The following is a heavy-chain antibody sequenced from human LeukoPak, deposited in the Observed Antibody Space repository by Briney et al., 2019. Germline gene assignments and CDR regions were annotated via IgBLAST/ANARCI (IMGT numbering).Heavy chain of an antibody. Sequence: SETLSLTCTVSGGSISSGSYYWSWIRQPAGKGLEWIGRIYTSGSTNYNPSLKSRVTISVDTSKNQFSLKLSSVTAADTAVYYCARGQGAARYNWFDPWDQGTLVTVSS. D-gene: IGHD6-6*01. CDR1: GGSISSGSYY. CDR2: IYTSGST. V-gene: IGHV4-61*02. J-gene: IGHJ5*02. CDR3: ARGQGAARYNWFDP.